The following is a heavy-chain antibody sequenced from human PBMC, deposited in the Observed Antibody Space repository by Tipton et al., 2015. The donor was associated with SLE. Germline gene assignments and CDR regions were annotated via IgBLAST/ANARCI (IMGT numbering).Heavy chain of an antibody. V-gene: IGHV4-59*11. CDR2: IYYSGST. D-gene: IGHD6-19*01. Sequence: TLSLTCTVSGDSISSLYWSWIRQPPGKGLEWIGYIYYSGSTNYNPSLKSRVTISVDKSKRQFSLKLISVTAADTAIYYCVRDRNNGGWGDWGQGTLVTVSS. CDR3: VRDRNNGGWGD. J-gene: IGHJ4*02. CDR1: GDSISSLY.